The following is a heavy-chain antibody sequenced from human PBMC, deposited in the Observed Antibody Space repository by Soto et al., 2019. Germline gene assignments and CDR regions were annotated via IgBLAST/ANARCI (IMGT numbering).Heavy chain of an antibody. J-gene: IGHJ4*02. Sequence: PGGSLRLSCAASGFTFSSYAMHWVRQAPGKGLEWVAVISYDGSNKYYADSVKGRFTISRDNSKNTLYLQMNSLRAEDTAVYYCARGYDILTGYYDPYDYWGQGTLVTVSS. CDR2: ISYDGSNK. CDR3: ARGYDILTGYYDPYDY. CDR1: GFTFSSYA. D-gene: IGHD3-9*01. V-gene: IGHV3-30-3*01.